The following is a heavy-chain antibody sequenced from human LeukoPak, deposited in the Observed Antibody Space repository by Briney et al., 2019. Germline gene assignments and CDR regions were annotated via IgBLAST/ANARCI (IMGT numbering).Heavy chain of an antibody. CDR1: GYTFTYRY. Sequence: ASVKVSCKASGYTFTYRYLHWVRQAPGQGLEWMGWINPNSGETKFVQKFQGRFTMTRDTSISTAYMELSGLTSDDTAVCYCARVRENMDVWGKGTTVTVSS. J-gene: IGHJ6*03. V-gene: IGHV1-2*02. CDR3: ARVRENMDV. CDR2: INPNSGET.